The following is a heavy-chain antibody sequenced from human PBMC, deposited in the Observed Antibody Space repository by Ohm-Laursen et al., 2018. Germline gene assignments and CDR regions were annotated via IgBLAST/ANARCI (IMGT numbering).Heavy chain of an antibody. D-gene: IGHD3-3*01. V-gene: IGHV1-18*01. CDR2: ISAYNGHT. J-gene: IGHJ6*02. CDR3: VLGWSTGVDI. CDR1: GYTFTSYG. Sequence: ASVKVSCKASGYTFTSYGISWVRQAPGQGLEWMGWISAYNGHTNYAQKLQGRVTMTTDTSTSTAYMELSGLISDDTAVYYCVLGWSTGVDIWGQGTTVTVSS.